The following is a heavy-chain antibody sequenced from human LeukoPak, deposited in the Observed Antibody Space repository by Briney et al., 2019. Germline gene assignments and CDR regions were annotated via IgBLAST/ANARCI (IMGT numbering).Heavy chain of an antibody. J-gene: IGHJ4*02. CDR2: MNPNSGNT. CDR1: GYTFTSYD. D-gene: IGHD1-26*01. V-gene: IGHV1-8*01. CDR3: ARASRGGTPHRRVGATGY. Sequence: SVKVSCKASGYTFTSYDINWVRQATGQGLEWMGRMNPNSGNTGYAQKFQGRVTMTRNTSISTAYMELSSLRSEDTAVYYCARASRGGTPHRRVGATGYWGQGTLVTVSS.